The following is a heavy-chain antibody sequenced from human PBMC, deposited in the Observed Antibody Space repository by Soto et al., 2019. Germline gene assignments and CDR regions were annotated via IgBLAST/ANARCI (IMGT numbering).Heavy chain of an antibody. J-gene: IGHJ4*02. D-gene: IGHD5-18*01. Sequence: PXGSLKISCKACEYRFISYWIAWVRQMPGKGLEWMGIIYPGDSDTRYSPSFQGQVTISADKSISTAYLQWSSLKASDTAMYYCARLLNTATVTDPDYWGQGTQVTGSS. V-gene: IGHV5-51*01. CDR1: EYRFISYW. CDR3: ARLLNTATVTDPDY. CDR2: IYPGDSDT.